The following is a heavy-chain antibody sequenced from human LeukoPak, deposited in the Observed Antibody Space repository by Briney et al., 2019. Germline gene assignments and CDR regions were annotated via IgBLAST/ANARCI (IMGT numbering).Heavy chain of an antibody. J-gene: IGHJ4*02. CDR2: IYHSGST. Sequence: SETLSLTCAVSGGSISSSNWWSWVRQPPGKGLEWIGEIYHSGSTNYNPSLKSRVTISVDKSKNQFSLNLSSVTAADTAVYYCVSSYGGYVLDYWGQGTLVIVSS. CDR1: GGSISSSNW. V-gene: IGHV4-4*02. D-gene: IGHD5-12*01. CDR3: VSSYGGYVLDY.